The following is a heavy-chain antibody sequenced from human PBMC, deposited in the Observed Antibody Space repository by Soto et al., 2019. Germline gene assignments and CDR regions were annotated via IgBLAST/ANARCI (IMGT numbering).Heavy chain of an antibody. Sequence: SETLSLTCTVSGGSISSYYWSWIRQPPGKGLEWIGYIHYSGSTNYNPSLKSRVTMSVDTSKNQFSLRLISVTAADTAIYLCAREGNLGRWLQPLDFWGQGTLVTVSS. CDR2: IHYSGST. V-gene: IGHV4-59*01. J-gene: IGHJ4*02. D-gene: IGHD5-12*01. CDR1: GGSISSYY. CDR3: AREGNLGRWLQPLDF.